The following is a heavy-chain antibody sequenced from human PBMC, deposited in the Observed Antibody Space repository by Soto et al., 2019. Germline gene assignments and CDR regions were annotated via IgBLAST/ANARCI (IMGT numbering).Heavy chain of an antibody. CDR3: ARYGDYFDY. V-gene: IGHV4-59*01. D-gene: IGHD4-17*01. CDR1: GGSISSYY. Sequence: SETLSLTCTVSGGSISSYYWSWIRQPPGKGLEWIGYIYYSGSTNYNPSLKSRVTISVDTSKNQFSLKLSSVTAADTAVYYCARYGDYFDYWGQGTLVTVSS. CDR2: IYYSGST. J-gene: IGHJ4*02.